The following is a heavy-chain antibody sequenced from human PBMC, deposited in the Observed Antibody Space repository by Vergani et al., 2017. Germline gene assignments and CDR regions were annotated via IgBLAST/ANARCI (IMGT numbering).Heavy chain of an antibody. V-gene: IGHV3-23*01. J-gene: IGHJ6*02. D-gene: IGHD3-22*01. CDR1: GFTFNSYA. Sequence: EVQLLESGGGLVQPGGSLRVSCAASGFTFNSYAINWVRQAPGKGLEWVSAISASSGSTYYADSVKGRFTISRDNSMNTLYLQMNSLRAEDTAVYYCAKDTYYSSGYYIYYYYGMDVWGQGTTVIVSS. CDR3: AKDTYYSSGYYIYYYYGMDV. CDR2: ISASSGST.